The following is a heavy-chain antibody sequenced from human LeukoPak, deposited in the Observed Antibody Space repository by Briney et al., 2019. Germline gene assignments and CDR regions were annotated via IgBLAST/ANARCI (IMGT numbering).Heavy chain of an antibody. CDR3: ARDSLIEYGSGSYWGFDY. J-gene: IGHJ4*02. CDR1: GFTFSNYW. D-gene: IGHD3-10*01. CDR2: IKTDGSDK. V-gene: IGHV3-7*03. Sequence: GGSLRLSCAASGFTFSNYWMSWVRQAPGKGPEWVGDIKTDGSDKYYVGSVKGRFTISRDNAKNSLYLQMNSLRAEDTALYYCARDSLIEYGSGSYWGFDYWGQGILVTVSS.